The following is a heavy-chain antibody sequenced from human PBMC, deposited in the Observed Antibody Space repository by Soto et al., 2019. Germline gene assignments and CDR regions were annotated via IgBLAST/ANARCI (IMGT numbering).Heavy chain of an antibody. CDR2: ISGSGGST. Sequence: GGSLRHSCAASGFTFISYAMSWVRQAPGKGLEWVSAISGSGGSTYYADSVKGRFTISRDNSKNTLYLQMNSLRAEDTAVYYCAKGLLDYDILTGYLDYWGQGTLVTVSS. CDR3: AKGLLDYDILTGYLDY. CDR1: GFTFISYA. V-gene: IGHV3-23*01. D-gene: IGHD3-9*01. J-gene: IGHJ4*02.